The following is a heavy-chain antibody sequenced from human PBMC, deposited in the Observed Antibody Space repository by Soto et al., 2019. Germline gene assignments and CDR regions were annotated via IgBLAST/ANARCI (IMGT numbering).Heavy chain of an antibody. CDR3: ARHLGGWFYYFDY. J-gene: IGHJ4*02. CDR1: GFTVSSNY. Sequence: GGSLRLSCAASGFTVSSNYMSWVRQAPGKGLEWVSVIYSGGSTYYADSVKGRFTISRDNSKNTLYLQMNSLRAEDTAVYYCARHLGGWFYYFDYWGQGTLVTVSS. CDR2: IYSGGST. V-gene: IGHV3-66*04. D-gene: IGHD6-19*01.